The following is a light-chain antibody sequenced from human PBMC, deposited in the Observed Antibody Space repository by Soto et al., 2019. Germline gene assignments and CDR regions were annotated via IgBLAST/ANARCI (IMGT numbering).Light chain of an antibody. CDR1: QSVSSSY. CDR2: GAS. Sequence: EIVLTQSPGTLSLSPGERATLSCRASQSVSSSYLAWYQQKPGQAPRLLIYGASSRATGIPDRFSGSGSGTDFTLTISRLEPEDFAVYYCQQYGSSRGRLTFGPGTKVDI. V-gene: IGKV3-20*01. CDR3: QQYGSSRGRLT. J-gene: IGKJ3*01.